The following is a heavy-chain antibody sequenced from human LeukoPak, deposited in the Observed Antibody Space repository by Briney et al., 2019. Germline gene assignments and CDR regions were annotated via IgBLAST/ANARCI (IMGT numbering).Heavy chain of an antibody. CDR3: ARSHTQKEFCTGGRCYPTVWWFDP. CDR2: IDPKNGNR. J-gene: IGHJ5*02. Sequence: GASVKVSCKASGYTFTNNDINWVRQAPGQGLEWMAWIDPKNGNRGYAQNFQGRVTMTTDISINTAYLELSSLRSEDTAVYYCARSHTQKEFCTGGRCYPTVWWFDPWGQGTLVTVSS. CDR1: GYTFTNND. D-gene: IGHD2-15*01. V-gene: IGHV1-8*01.